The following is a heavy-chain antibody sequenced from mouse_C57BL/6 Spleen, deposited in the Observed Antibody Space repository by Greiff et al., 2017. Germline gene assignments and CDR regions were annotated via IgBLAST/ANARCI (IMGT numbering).Heavy chain of an antibody. CDR2: ISSGSSTV. V-gene: IGHV5-17*01. J-gene: IGHJ1*03. CDR1: GFTFSDSG. D-gene: IGHD1-1*01. CDR3: ARKGGSSSRGYFDV. Sequence: EVQLVESGGGLVKPGGSLKLSCAASGFTFSDSGMHWVRQAPEKGLEWVAYISSGSSTVYYADTVKGRFPISRDNAKNTLFLQMTSLRSEDTAMYYCARKGGSSSRGYFDVWGTGTTVTVSS.